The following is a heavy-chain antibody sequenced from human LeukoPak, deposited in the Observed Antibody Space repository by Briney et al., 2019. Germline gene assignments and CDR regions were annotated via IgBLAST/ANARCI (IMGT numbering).Heavy chain of an antibody. Sequence: GESLKISCEGSGYSFTSNWIGWVRQMPGKGLEWMGIIHPGDSDTRYSPSFQGQVTISADRSISTAYLQWSSLKASDTAMYFCARQDTGYTRPPDYWGQGTLVTVSS. CDR1: GYSFTSNW. D-gene: IGHD6-13*01. V-gene: IGHV5-51*01. CDR2: IHPGDSDT. CDR3: ARQDTGYTRPPDY. J-gene: IGHJ4*02.